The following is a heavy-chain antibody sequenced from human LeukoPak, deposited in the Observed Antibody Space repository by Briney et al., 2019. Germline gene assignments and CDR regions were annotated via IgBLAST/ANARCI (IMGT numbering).Heavy chain of an antibody. Sequence: PGGSLRLSCAGSGFTFSSYSMNWVRQAPGKGLEWVSSISSSSSYMYYADSVKGRFTISRDNAKNSLYLQMNSLRAEDTAVYYCARGPITGTTYFDYWGQGALVTVSS. CDR1: GFTFSSYS. J-gene: IGHJ4*02. CDR2: ISSSSSYM. V-gene: IGHV3-21*01. CDR3: ARGPITGTTYFDY. D-gene: IGHD1-7*01.